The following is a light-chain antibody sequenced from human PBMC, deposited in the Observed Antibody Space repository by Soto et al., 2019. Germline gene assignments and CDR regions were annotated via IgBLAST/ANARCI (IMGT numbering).Light chain of an antibody. Sequence: DIQMTQSPSTLSGSVGDGVTITCRASQTISSWLAWYQQKPGKAPKLLIYKASTLKSGVPSRFRGRGSGTEFTLPISRLQTDDFATYYCQHYNSYSEAFGQGTKVDIK. J-gene: IGKJ1*01. CDR3: QHYNSYSEA. CDR2: KAS. CDR1: QTISSW. V-gene: IGKV1-5*03.